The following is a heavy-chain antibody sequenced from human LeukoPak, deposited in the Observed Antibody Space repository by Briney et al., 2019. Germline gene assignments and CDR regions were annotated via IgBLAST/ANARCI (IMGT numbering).Heavy chain of an antibody. J-gene: IGHJ4*02. Sequence: GGSLRLSCVGSGFTFSDAWMTWVRQAPGEGLEWVGRIKSKIDGGTIDYAEPVKGRFTISRDDSRNTLYLQMSSLKTEDTAVYYCTSRRQDGWWGQGTLVTVS. V-gene: IGHV3-15*01. CDR1: GFTFSDAW. D-gene: IGHD2-15*01. CDR3: TSRRQDGW. CDR2: IKSKIDGGTI.